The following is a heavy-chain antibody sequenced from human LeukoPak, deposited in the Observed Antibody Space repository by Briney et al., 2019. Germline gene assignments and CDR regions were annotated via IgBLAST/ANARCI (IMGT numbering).Heavy chain of an antibody. CDR1: DYAISSSYY. Sequence: PSETLSLTCSVSDYAISSSYYWGWIRQPPGKGLEWIGNIYHSGSTYYNPSLTGRVTKSVDTSKNQFSLKLSSVTAADTAVYYCARTYTNYPNRPFDYWGQGTLVTVSS. CDR3: ARTYTNYPNRPFDY. CDR2: IYHSGST. J-gene: IGHJ4*02. D-gene: IGHD4-11*01. V-gene: IGHV4-38-2*02.